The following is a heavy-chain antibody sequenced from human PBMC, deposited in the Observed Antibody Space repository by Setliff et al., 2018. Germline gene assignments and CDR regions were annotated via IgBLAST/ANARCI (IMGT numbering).Heavy chain of an antibody. J-gene: IGHJ4*02. CDR3: AHRQLGSAAAGASFDL. D-gene: IGHD6-13*01. Sequence: SGPTLVNPTETLTLTCSLSGVSLSASGVGVGWIRQPPGKALEWLALMFWNGGERYNPSLSSRLSIAKDTSRNEVVLTLINLDPLDTATYYCAHRQLGSAAAGASFDLWGRGTLVTVSS. CDR2: MFWNGGE. CDR1: GVSLSASGVG. V-gene: IGHV2-5*01.